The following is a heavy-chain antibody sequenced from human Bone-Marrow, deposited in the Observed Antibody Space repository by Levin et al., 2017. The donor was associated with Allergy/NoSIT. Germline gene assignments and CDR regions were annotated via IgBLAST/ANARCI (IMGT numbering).Heavy chain of an antibody. Sequence: PGGSLRLSCAASGFTFSSYAMSWVRQAPGKGLEWVSAISGSGGSTYYADSVKGRFTISRDNSKNTLYLQMNSLRAEDTAVYYCARNSRGFGGVIARDAFDIWGQGTMVTVSS. V-gene: IGHV3-23*01. D-gene: IGHD3-16*02. CDR2: ISGSGGST. CDR3: ARNSRGFGGVIARDAFDI. CDR1: GFTFSSYA. J-gene: IGHJ3*02.